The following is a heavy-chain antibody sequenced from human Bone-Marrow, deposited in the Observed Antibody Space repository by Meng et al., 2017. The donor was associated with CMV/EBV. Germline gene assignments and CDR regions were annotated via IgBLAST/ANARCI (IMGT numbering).Heavy chain of an antibody. V-gene: IGHV4-4*02. CDR3: ARESMVPAYYFDY. CDR2: IYHSGST. D-gene: IGHD3-10*01. Sequence: SGGSSISSNWWSWVRQPPGKGLEWIGEIYHSGSTNYNPSLQSRVTISVDKSKNQFSLKLSSVTAADTAVYYCARESMVPAYYFDYWGQGTLVTVSS. CDR1: GGSSISSNW. J-gene: IGHJ4*02.